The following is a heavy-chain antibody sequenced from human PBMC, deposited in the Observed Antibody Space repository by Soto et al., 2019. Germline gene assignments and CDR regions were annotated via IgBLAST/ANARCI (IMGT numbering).Heavy chain of an antibody. V-gene: IGHV3-30*18. CDR1: GFTFNIYG. J-gene: IGHJ4*02. CDR2: ISYDGSNQ. Sequence: GGSVRISFEGSGFTFNIYGMHWVHQAPDKGLEWVALISYDGSNQYYADSVKGRFTISRDNSKNTLFLQMNSLRADDTAVYYCAKDQASGQGSFDYRGQGTLVTGSS. CDR3: AKDQASGQGSFDY.